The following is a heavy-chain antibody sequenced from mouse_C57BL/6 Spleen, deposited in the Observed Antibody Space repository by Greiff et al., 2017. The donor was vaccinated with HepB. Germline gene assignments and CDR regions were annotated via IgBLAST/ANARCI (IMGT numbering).Heavy chain of an antibody. D-gene: IGHD4-1*01. CDR1: GYTFTSYW. CDR2: IDPSDSYT. V-gene: IGHV1-59*01. CDR3: AREDWDGGIFLAY. Sequence: QVQLKQPGAELVRPGTSVKLSCKASGYTFTSYWMHWVKQRPGQGLEWIGVIDPSDSYTNYNQKFKGKATLTVDTSSSTAYMQLSSLTSEDSAVYYCAREDWDGGIFLAYWGQGTLVTVSA. J-gene: IGHJ3*01.